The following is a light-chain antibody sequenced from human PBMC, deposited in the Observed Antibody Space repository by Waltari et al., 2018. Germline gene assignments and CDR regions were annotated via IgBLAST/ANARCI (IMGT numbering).Light chain of an antibody. CDR1: QRVTSIY. J-gene: IGKJ1*01. CDR3: QQYGTSPWT. Sequence: IVLTQSPGSLSLSPGERATLSCRPIQRVTSIYLAWYQQKPGQAPRLLIYGVSSRATGIPDRFSGSGSGTDFTLTISRLEPEDFAVYYCQQYGTSPWTFGQGTKVEIK. CDR2: GVS. V-gene: IGKV3-20*01.